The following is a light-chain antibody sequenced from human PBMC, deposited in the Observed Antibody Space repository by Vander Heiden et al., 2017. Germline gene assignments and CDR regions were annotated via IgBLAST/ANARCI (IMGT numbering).Light chain of an antibody. CDR3: MQALQTPQFT. V-gene: IGKV2-28*01. CDR1: QSLLHSNGYNY. CDR2: LGS. Sequence: DIVMTQSPLSLPVTPGEPASISCRSSQSLLHSNGYNYLDWYLQKPGQSPQLLIYLGSNRASGVPDRFSGSGSGTDFTLKISRVEAEDVGVYYCMQALQTPQFTFGHGTKVDIK. J-gene: IGKJ3*01.